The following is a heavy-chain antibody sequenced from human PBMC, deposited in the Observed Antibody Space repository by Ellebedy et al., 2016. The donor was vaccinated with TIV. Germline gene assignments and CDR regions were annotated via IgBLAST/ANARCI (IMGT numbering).Heavy chain of an antibody. J-gene: IGHJ4*02. CDR3: AKGGGSSCYSRSDY. CDR1: GLTFSNYA. CDR2: ISGSGGST. D-gene: IGHD2-15*01. V-gene: IGHV3-23*01. Sequence: GESLKISCAASGLTFSNYAMSWVRQAPGKGLEWVSCISGSGGSTYYADSVKGRFTISRDNSKNTLYLQMNSLRAEDTAVYYCAKGGGSSCYSRSDYWGQGILVTVSS.